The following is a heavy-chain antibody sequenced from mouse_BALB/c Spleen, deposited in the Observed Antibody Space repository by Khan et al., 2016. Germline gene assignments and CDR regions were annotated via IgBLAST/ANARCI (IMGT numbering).Heavy chain of an antibody. J-gene: IGHJ4*01. CDR1: GYTFTNYG. V-gene: IGHV9-1*02. CDR2: INTYTGEP. CDR3: ARQYYSNHAMDY. Sequence: QIQLVQSGPELKKPGETVKISCKASGYTFTNYGMNWVKQAPGKGLKWMGWINTYTGEPTYADDFKGRFAFSLETSASTVYLPINNLKNEDMATYFCARQYYSNHAMDYWGQGTSVTVSS. D-gene: IGHD2-5*01.